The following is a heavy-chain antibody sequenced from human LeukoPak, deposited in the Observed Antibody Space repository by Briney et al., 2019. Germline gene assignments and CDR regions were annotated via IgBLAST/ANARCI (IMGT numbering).Heavy chain of an antibody. J-gene: IGHJ4*02. CDR1: GFTFSDYS. CDR3: AKVRYCSGVNCYPDDN. V-gene: IGHV3-30*02. Sequence: GGSLRLSCAASGFTFSDYSMHWVCQAPGKGLNWVAFIRYDGNNKYYADSVKGRFTISRDNSKNTLYLQMNSLRAEDTAVYYCAKVRYCSGVNCYPDDNWGQGTLVTVSS. D-gene: IGHD2-15*01. CDR2: IRYDGNNK.